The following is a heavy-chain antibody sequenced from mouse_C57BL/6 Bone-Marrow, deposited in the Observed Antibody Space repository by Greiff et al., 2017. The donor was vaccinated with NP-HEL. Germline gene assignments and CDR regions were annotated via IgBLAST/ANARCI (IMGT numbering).Heavy chain of an antibody. CDR1: GYTFTSYE. CDR3: ARGGGGY. J-gene: IGHJ3*02. V-gene: IGHV1-85*01. Sequence: QVQLQQSGAELVKPGASVKLSCKASGYTFTSYEIHWVKQRPGQGLEWIGWIYPRDGSTKYNEKFKGKATLTVDKSSSTAYMQLNSLTSEDSAVYVCARGGGGYWGQGTLVTVSA. CDR2: IYPRDGST. D-gene: IGHD1-1*02.